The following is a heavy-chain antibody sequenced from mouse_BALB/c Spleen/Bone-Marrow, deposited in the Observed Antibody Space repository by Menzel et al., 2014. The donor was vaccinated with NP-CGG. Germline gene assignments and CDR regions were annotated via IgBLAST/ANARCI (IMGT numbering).Heavy chain of an antibody. D-gene: IGHD2-2*01. CDR1: GFNIKDIY. CDR2: IDPANGNT. V-gene: IGHV14-3*02. J-gene: IGHJ2*01. Sequence: SGAELVKPGASVKLSCTASGFNIKDIYMHWVKQRPEQGLEWIGRIDPANGNTKYDPKFQGKATITADTSSNTAYLQLSSLTSGDTAVYYCASYVYGYYFDYWGQGTTLTVSS. CDR3: ASYVYGYYFDY.